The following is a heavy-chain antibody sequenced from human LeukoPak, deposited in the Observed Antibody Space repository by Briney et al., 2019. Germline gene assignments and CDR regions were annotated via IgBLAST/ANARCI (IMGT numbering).Heavy chain of an antibody. CDR3: AKGGSYYVPDAFDI. D-gene: IGHD1-26*01. V-gene: IGHV3-9*01. CDR2: ISWNSGSI. J-gene: IGHJ3*02. Sequence: PGRSLRLSCAASGFTFDDYAMHWVRQAPGKGLEWVSGISWNSGSIGYADSVKGRFTISRDNAKNSLHLQMNSLRAEDTALYYCAKGGSYYVPDAFDIWGQGTMVTVSS. CDR1: GFTFDDYA.